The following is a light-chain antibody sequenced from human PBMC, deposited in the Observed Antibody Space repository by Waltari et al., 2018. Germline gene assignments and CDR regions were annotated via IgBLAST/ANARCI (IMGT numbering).Light chain of an antibody. CDR3: HSYGGSLTVI. V-gene: IGLV1-40*01. J-gene: IGLJ2*01. CDR2: GRN. CDR1: SSNIGAGYD. Sequence: QSVLTQPPSVSGAPGQRVTISCTGSSSNIGAGYDVHWYQQLPGTAPLLPIYGRNNRPAGVPDRCSGSKSGSSASLTISALQAEDEADDYCHSYGGSLTVIFGGGTKVTVL.